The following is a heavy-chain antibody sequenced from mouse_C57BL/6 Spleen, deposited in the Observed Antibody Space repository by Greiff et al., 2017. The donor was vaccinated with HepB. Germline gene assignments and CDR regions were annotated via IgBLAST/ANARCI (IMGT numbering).Heavy chain of an antibody. V-gene: IGHV14-4*01. Sequence: VQLQQSGAELVRPGASVKLSCTASGFNIKDDYMHWVKQRPEQGLEWIGWIDPENGDTEYASKFQGKATITADTSSNTAYLQLSSLTSEDTAVYYCTTDGNYGYFDVWGTGTTVTVSS. CDR2: IDPENGDT. D-gene: IGHD2-1*01. CDR3: TTDGNYGYFDV. J-gene: IGHJ1*03. CDR1: GFNIKDDY.